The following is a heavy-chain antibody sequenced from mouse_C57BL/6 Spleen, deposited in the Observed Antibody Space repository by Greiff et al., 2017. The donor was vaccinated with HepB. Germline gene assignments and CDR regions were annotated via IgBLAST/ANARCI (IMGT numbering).Heavy chain of an antibody. CDR3: ARSLYYGSSYEAY. CDR2: IYPGSGST. J-gene: IGHJ3*01. Sequence: VQLQQPGAELVKPGASVKMSCKASGYTFTSYWITWVKQRPGQGLEWIGDIYPGSGSTNYNEKFKSKATLTVDTSSSTAYMQLSSLTSEDSAVYYCARSLYYGSSYEAYWGQGTLVTVSA. CDR1: GYTFTSYW. V-gene: IGHV1-55*01. D-gene: IGHD1-1*01.